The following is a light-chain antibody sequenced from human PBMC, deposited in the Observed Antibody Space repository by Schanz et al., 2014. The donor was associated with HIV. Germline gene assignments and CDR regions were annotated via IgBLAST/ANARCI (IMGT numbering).Light chain of an antibody. V-gene: IGKV3D-20*02. CDR1: QSVSSSY. CDR3: QQCSNWPPEYT. Sequence: EVVMTQSPGTLSLSPGERATLSCGASQSVSSSYLAWYQHTPGQPPRLLIYDASSRATGIPARFSGSGSGTDFTLTISSLEPEDSAVYYCQQCSNWPPEYTFGQGTKLEIK. J-gene: IGKJ2*01. CDR2: DAS.